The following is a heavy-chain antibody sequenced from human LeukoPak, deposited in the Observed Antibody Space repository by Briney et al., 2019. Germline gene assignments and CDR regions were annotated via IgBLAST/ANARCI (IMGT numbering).Heavy chain of an antibody. V-gene: IGHV4-59*11. D-gene: IGHD3-10*01. CDR2: IFYSGST. CDR1: GGSISSHY. CDR3: ARAGAWQIDP. J-gene: IGHJ5*02. Sequence: SETLSLTCTVSGGSISSHYWSWIRQPPGKGLEWIGYIFYSGSTNYSPSLKSRVTISVDKSKNQFSLKLKSVTAADTAVYYCARAGAWQIDPWGQGTLVTVSS.